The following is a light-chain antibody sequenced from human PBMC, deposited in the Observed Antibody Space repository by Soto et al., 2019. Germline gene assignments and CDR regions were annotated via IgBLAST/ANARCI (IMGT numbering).Light chain of an antibody. Sequence: EFVLPQSPGTLSLSPGASATLSGRASQTVRNNYLAWYQQKPGQATRLLIYDASSRATGIPDRFSGGGSGTDFTLTISRLEPEDFAVYYCQQFSSYPLTVGGGTKVAIK. CDR1: QTVRNNY. CDR2: DAS. V-gene: IGKV3-20*01. CDR3: QQFSSYPLT. J-gene: IGKJ4*01.